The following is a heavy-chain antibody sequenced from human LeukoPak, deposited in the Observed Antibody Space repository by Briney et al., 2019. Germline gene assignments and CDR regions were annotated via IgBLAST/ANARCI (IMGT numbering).Heavy chain of an antibody. CDR1: GFTFSSYS. Sequence: PGGSLRLSCAASGFTFSSYSMNWVRQVPGKGLEWVSYISSSSSTIYYADSVKGRFTVSRDNAKNSMYLQMNSLRAEDTALYYCARGVNWFDPWGQGTLVTVSS. CDR2: ISSSSSTI. CDR3: ARGVNWFDP. J-gene: IGHJ5*02. V-gene: IGHV3-48*01.